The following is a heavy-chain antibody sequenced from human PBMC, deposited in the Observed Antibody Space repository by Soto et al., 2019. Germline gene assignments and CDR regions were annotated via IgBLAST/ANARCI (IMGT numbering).Heavy chain of an antibody. CDR3: ARSVEGHFDY. CDR1: GFPFSIYS. V-gene: IGHV3-48*02. J-gene: IGHJ4*02. CDR2: ITSDTNTI. Sequence: GGSLRLSCAASGFPFSIYSMNWVRQAPGKGLEWSSYITSDTNTIKYADSVKGRFTISRDNAKNLVYLQMNSLRDEDTAVYFCARSVEGHFDYWGQGTVVTVSS. D-gene: IGHD6-19*01.